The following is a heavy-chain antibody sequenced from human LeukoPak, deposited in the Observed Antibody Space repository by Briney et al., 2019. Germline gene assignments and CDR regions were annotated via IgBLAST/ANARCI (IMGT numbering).Heavy chain of an antibody. J-gene: IGHJ4*02. Sequence: SETLSLTCTVSGYSISSGYYWGWIRQPPGKGLEWIGSIYHSGSTYYNPSLKSRVTISVDTSKNQFSLKLSSVTAADTAVYYCAREAPGSSGYYYDYWGQGTLVTVSS. CDR3: AREAPGSSGYYYDY. D-gene: IGHD3-22*01. V-gene: IGHV4-38-2*02. CDR2: IYHSGST. CDR1: GYSISSGYY.